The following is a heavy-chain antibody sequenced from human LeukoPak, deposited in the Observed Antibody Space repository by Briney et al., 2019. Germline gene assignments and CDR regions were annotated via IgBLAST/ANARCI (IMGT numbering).Heavy chain of an antibody. CDR1: GFTFSSYS. J-gene: IGHJ4*02. D-gene: IGHD3-3*01. CDR3: ARGIGSGYYFDY. CDR2: ISSSSSYI. V-gene: IGHV3-21*01. Sequence: GGSLRLSCVASGFTFSSYSMNWVRQAPGKGLEWVSKISSSSSYIYYADSLKGRFTISRDNAKNSLYLQMNSLRVEDTAVYYCARGIGSGYYFDYWGQGTLVTVSS.